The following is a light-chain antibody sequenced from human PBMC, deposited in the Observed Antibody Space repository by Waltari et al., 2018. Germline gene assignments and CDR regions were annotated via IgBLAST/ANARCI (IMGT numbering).Light chain of an antibody. CDR3: MQTLRLPSFS. J-gene: IGKJ4*01. CDR2: EAS. CDR1: ESLLRSDGKTY. Sequence: VVTQAPLSMSVTPGQPASMSCKSSESLLRSDGKTYLYWYLHKPGQPPRLLIYEASKRFAGVPDRFSGSGSGTDVTLRISRVEAEDVGVYYCMQTLRLPSFSFGGGTKVEIK. V-gene: IGKV2D-29*01.